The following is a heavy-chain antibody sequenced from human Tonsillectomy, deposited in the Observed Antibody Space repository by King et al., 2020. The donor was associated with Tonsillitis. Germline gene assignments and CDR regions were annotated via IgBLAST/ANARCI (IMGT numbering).Heavy chain of an antibody. D-gene: IGHD3-22*01. V-gene: IGHV4-59*01. CDR3: ARGCTYYFDSNALGDDAFDI. J-gene: IGHJ3*02. Sequence: QLQESGPGLVKPSETLSLTCTVSGGSISSYYWSWIRQPPGKGLEWIGNIYYSGSTNCNPSLKSRVTISVDTSKKQFSLKLSSVTAADTAVYYCARGCTYYFDSNALGDDAFDIWGQGTMVTVSS. CDR2: IYYSGST. CDR1: GGSISSYY.